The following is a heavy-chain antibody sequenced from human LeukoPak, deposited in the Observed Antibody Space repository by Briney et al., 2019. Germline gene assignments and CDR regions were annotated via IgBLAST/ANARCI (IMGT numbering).Heavy chain of an antibody. Sequence: GGSLRLSCAASGFTFNTYGMHWVRQAPGKGLEWVAVISYDGSNKYYADSVKGRFTISRDNSKNTLYLQMNSLRAEDTAVYYCAKDKGGSYYYYGMDVWGQGTTVTVSS. CDR2: ISYDGSNK. CDR3: AKDKGGSYYYYGMDV. D-gene: IGHD1-26*01. CDR1: GFTFNTYG. J-gene: IGHJ6*02. V-gene: IGHV3-30*18.